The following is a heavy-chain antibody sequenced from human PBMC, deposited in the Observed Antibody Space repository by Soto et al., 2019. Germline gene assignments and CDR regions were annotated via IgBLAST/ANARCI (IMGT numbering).Heavy chain of an antibody. CDR1: GYTFTSYA. Sequence: KVSCKASGYTFTSYAMHWVRQAPGQRLEWMGWINAGNGNTKYSQKFQGRVTITRDTSASTAYMELSSLRSEDTAVYYCARLPGIAVAGTGMDVWGQGTTVTVSS. CDR3: ARLPGIAVAGTGMDV. J-gene: IGHJ6*02. CDR2: INAGNGNT. V-gene: IGHV1-3*01. D-gene: IGHD6-19*01.